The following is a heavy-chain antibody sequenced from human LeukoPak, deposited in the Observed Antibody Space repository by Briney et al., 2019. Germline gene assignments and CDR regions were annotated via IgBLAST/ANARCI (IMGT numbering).Heavy chain of an antibody. CDR2: VNPNVFDT. D-gene: IGHD3-3*01. CDR1: GYSFAGYH. V-gene: IGHV1-2*02. CDR3: ARGADFWSGYNEY. J-gene: IGHJ4*01. Sequence: ASVNVSCKSSGYSFAGYHMHLVRQAPGQGLEWMGWVNPNVFDTNYAQKFEGRVTMTSDRSVSTAYMELSGLRSDDKAVYYCARGADFWSGYNEYWGQGTLVSVSS.